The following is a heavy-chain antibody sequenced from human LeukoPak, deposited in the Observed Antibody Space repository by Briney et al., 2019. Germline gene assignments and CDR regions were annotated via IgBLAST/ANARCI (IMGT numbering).Heavy chain of an antibody. Sequence: GASVKVSCKASGGTFSSYAISWVRQAPGQGLEWMGGIIPIFGTANYAQKFQGRVTITADESTSTAYMELSSLRSEDTAVYYCARGARMPRDYDYVWGSYRPYYFDYWGQGTLVTVSS. V-gene: IGHV1-69*13. CDR1: GGTFSSYA. CDR2: IIPIFGTA. CDR3: ARGARMPRDYDYVWGSYRPYYFDY. J-gene: IGHJ4*02. D-gene: IGHD3-16*02.